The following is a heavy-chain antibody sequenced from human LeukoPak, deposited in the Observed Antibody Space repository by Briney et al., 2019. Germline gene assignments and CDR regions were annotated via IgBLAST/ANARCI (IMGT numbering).Heavy chain of an antibody. CDR3: ARALRWYPASFDY. V-gene: IGHV1-69*01. D-gene: IGHD4-23*01. Sequence: SVKVSCKASGGTFSSYAISWVRQAPGQGLEWMGGIIPIFGTANYAQKFQGRVTITADESTSTAYMELSSLRSEDTAVYYCARALRWYPASFDYWGQGTLVTVSS. CDR1: GGTFSSYA. J-gene: IGHJ4*02. CDR2: IIPIFGTA.